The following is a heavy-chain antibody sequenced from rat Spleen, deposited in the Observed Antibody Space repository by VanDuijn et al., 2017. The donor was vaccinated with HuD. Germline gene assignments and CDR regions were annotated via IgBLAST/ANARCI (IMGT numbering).Heavy chain of an antibody. J-gene: IGHJ2*01. D-gene: IGHD1-9*01. V-gene: IGHV5-29*01. CDR3: ARRHYGYTDYFDY. CDR2: ISYGDSSGHSST. CDR1: GFTFNNYA. Sequence: EVQLVESGGGLVQPGRSLKLSCVASGFTFNNYAMAWVRQAPKKGLEWVATISYGDSSGHSSTYYRDSVKGRVTISRDNAKSTLSLQMDSLRSEDTATYYCARRHYGYTDYFDYWGQGVMVTVSS.